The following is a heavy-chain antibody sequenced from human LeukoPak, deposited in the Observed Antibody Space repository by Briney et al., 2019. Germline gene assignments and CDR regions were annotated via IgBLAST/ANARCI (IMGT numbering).Heavy chain of an antibody. CDR1: GGSFSGYY. CDR3: ARHSPYYYDSSGLDY. Sequence: SETLSLTCAVYGGSFSGYYWSWIRQPPGKGLEWIGEINHSGSTNYNPSLKSRATISVDTSKNQFSLKLSSVTAADTAVYYCARHSPYYYDSSGLDYWGQGTLVTVSS. J-gene: IGHJ4*02. CDR2: INHSGST. V-gene: IGHV4-34*01. D-gene: IGHD3-22*01.